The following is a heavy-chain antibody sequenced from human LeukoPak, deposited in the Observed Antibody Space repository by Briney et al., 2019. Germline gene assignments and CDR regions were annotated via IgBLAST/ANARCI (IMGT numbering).Heavy chain of an antibody. CDR2: IYHSGST. V-gene: IGHV4-38-2*02. Sequence: PSETLSLTCAVSGYSIASGYYWGCMRQPPGKGLEWIGSIYHSGSTYYNPSLKSRVTISVDTSKNQFSMKLSSVTAADTAVYYCAKEGYCRGGSCYSGIDYWGQGTLVTVSS. CDR1: GYSIASGYY. J-gene: IGHJ4*02. D-gene: IGHD2-15*01. CDR3: AKEGYCRGGSCYSGIDY.